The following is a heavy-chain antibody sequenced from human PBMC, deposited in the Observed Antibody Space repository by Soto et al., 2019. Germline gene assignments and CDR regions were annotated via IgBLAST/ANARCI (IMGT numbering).Heavy chain of an antibody. D-gene: IGHD2-2*01. V-gene: IGHV3-64D*08. CDR2: ISSNGGST. CDR1: GFTFSSYS. Sequence: GGSLILSCSASGFTFSSYSMHWVRQAPGKGLEYVSAISSNGGSTYYADSVKGRFTISRDNSKNTLYLQMSSLRAEDTAVYYCVKDQHCSSTSCYANFDYWGQGTLVTVSS. J-gene: IGHJ4*02. CDR3: VKDQHCSSTSCYANFDY.